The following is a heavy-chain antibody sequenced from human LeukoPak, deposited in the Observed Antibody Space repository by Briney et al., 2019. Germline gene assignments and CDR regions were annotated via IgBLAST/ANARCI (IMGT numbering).Heavy chain of an antibody. J-gene: IGHJ5*02. Sequence: SETLSLTCTVSGGSISSGDNYWSWIRQPPGKGLEWIGYIYHSGSTYYNPSLESRVTVSVDTSKNQFSLKLRSVTAADTAVYYCARDSSGASYVAWGQGTLVTVSS. V-gene: IGHV4-30-4*01. CDR2: IYHSGST. CDR1: GGSISSGDNY. CDR3: ARDSSGASYVA. D-gene: IGHD1-26*01.